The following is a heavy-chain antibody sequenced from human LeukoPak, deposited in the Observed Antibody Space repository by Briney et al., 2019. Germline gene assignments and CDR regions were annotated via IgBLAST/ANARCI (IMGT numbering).Heavy chain of an antibody. CDR3: ARDAVGAPTPLIDY. CDR2: ISYDGSSK. CDR1: GFTFSSYA. J-gene: IGHJ4*02. D-gene: IGHD1-26*01. Sequence: GGSLRLSCAASGFTFSSYAMHWVRQAPGKGLEWVAVISYDGSSKYYADSVKGRFTISRDNSKNTLYLQMNSLRAEDTAVYYCARDAVGAPTPLIDYWGQGTLVTVSS. V-gene: IGHV3-30-3*01.